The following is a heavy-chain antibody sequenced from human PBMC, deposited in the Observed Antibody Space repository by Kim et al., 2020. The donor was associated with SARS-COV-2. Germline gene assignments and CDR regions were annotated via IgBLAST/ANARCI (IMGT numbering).Heavy chain of an antibody. CDR2: ISYDGSNK. Sequence: GGSLRLSCAASGFTFSGYGMHWVRQAPGKGLEWVAVISYDGSNKYYADSVKGRFTISRDNSKNTLYLQMNSLRAEDTAVYYCAKARDTAMENYFDYWGQGTLVTVSS. D-gene: IGHD5-18*01. V-gene: IGHV3-30*18. CDR1: GFTFSGYG. J-gene: IGHJ4*02. CDR3: AKARDTAMENYFDY.